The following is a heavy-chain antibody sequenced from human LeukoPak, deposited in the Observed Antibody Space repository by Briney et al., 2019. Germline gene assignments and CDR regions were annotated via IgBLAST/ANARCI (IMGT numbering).Heavy chain of an antibody. D-gene: IGHD2-15*01. J-gene: IGHJ6*02. CDR2: INPNSGGT. CDR3: ARECSGGSCHHYYGMDV. CDR1: GYTFTGYY. V-gene: IGHV1-2*02. Sequence: GASVKVSCKASGYTFTGYYMHWVRQAPGQGLEWMGWINPNSGGTNYAQKFQGRVTMTRDTSIGTAYMELSRLRSDDTAVYYCARECSGGSCHHYYGMDVWGQGTTVTVSS.